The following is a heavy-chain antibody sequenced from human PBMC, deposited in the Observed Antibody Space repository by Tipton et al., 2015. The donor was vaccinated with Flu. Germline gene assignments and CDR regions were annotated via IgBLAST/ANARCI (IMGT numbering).Heavy chain of an antibody. CDR2: INHSGST. V-gene: IGHV4-34*01. D-gene: IGHD3-16*02. CDR3: ATHMITFGGVIVDAFDI. Sequence: TLSLTCAVYGGSFSGYYWSWIRQPPGKGLEWIGEINHSGSTNYNPSLKSRVTISVDTSKNQFSLKLSSVTAADTAVYYCATHMITFGGVIVDAFDIWGQGTMVTVSS. CDR1: GGSFSGYY. J-gene: IGHJ3*02.